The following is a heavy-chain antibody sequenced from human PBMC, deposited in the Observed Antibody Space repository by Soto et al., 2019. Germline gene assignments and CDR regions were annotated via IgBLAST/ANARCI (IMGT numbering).Heavy chain of an antibody. Sequence: QVQLAESGGGVVQPGRSLTLSCAASGFPITSYDIHWVRQAPGKGLEWVAVISHDGGIKHYADSVKGRFTISRDNSKNTLYLQMNSLRDEDTAVYHCASEHDALDVWGQGTTVTVAS. V-gene: IGHV3-30-3*01. CDR2: ISHDGGIK. CDR1: GFPITSYD. D-gene: IGHD1-1*01. CDR3: ASEHDALDV. J-gene: IGHJ6*02.